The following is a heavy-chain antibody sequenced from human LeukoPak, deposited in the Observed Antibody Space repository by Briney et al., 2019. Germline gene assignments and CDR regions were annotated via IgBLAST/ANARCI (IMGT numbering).Heavy chain of an antibody. D-gene: IGHD2-15*01. Sequence: PSETLSLTCTVAGGSISSYYWNWIRQPAGKGLEGIGRIYTSGSTNYNPSLKSRVTMSVGTSKNQFSLKLSSVTAADTAVYFCARAPRYCSGGTCYSGTFDYWGQGTLVTVSS. V-gene: IGHV4-4*07. CDR1: GGSISSYY. CDR2: IYTSGST. J-gene: IGHJ4*02. CDR3: ARAPRYCSGGTCYSGTFDY.